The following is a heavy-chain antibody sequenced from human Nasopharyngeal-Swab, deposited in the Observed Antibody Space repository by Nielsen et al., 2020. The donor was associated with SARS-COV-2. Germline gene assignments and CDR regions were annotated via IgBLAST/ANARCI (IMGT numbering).Heavy chain of an antibody. Sequence: GGSLRLSCAASGFIFSASAMHWVRQAPGKGLEWLGRIGDKDHNYATTYGASVKGRFTISRDDSKNTAFLQMDSLKTEDTALYYCPPDFYFDYWGQGTLVTVSS. CDR1: GFIFSASA. CDR2: IGDKDHNYAT. J-gene: IGHJ4*02. CDR3: PPDFYFDY. V-gene: IGHV3-73*01.